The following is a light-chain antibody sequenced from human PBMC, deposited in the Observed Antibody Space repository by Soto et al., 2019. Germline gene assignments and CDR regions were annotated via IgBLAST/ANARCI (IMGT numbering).Light chain of an antibody. V-gene: IGKV1-39*01. CDR2: AAS. J-gene: IGKJ1*01. CDR3: QQSSSTLGT. CDR1: QRISTY. Sequence: DIQMTQSPSSLSASVGDTVTITCRASQRISTYLNWYQQKQGRAPKLVISAASSLQSGVPTRFSGYGSGTDFTLTIISLQPEDVATYFCQQSSSTLGTFGQGTRV.